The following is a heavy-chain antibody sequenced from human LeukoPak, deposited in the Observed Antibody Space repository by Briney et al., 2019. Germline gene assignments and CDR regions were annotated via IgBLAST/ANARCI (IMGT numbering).Heavy chain of an antibody. Sequence: ASVKVSCKASGGTFSSYAISWVRQAPGQGLEWMGGIIPIFGTANYAQKFQGRVTITTDESTSTAYMELSSLRSEDTAVYYCARGSSTSPRRPYYYYMDVWGKGTTVTVSS. D-gene: IGHD2-2*01. J-gene: IGHJ6*03. CDR2: IIPIFGTA. CDR1: GGTFSSYA. V-gene: IGHV1-69*05. CDR3: ARGSSTSPRRPYYYYMDV.